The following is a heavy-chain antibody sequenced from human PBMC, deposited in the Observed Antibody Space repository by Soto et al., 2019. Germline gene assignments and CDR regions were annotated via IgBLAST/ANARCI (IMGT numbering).Heavy chain of an antibody. CDR2: AYYRSKWFD. V-gene: IGHV6-1*01. J-gene: IGHJ6*04. Sequence: PSQTLSLTCAISGDSFSSDSAAWNWIRQSPSRGLEWLGRAYYRSKWFDDYALSVKSRITITPDTSRNQLSLQLNSVTPEDTAVYYCARVRYCRGGSCYYGMDVWGKGNTVTVSS. D-gene: IGHD2-15*01. CDR1: GDSFSSDSAA. CDR3: ARVRYCRGGSCYYGMDV.